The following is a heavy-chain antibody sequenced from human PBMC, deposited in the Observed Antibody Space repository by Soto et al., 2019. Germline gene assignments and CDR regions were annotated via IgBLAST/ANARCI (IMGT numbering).Heavy chain of an antibody. J-gene: IGHJ5*02. V-gene: IGHV1-8*01. Sequence: ASVKVSCKASGYTFTSYDINWVRQATGQGLEWMGWMNPNSGNTGYAQKFQGRVTMTRNTSISTAYMELSSLRSEDTAVYYCARVFGAYGSGSYYFTWFDPWGQGTLVTVSS. D-gene: IGHD3-10*01. CDR3: ARVFGAYGSGSYYFTWFDP. CDR1: GYTFTSYD. CDR2: MNPNSGNT.